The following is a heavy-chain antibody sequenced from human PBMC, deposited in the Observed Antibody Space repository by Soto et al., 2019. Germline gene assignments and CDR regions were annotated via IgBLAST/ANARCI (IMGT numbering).Heavy chain of an antibody. D-gene: IGHD5-12*01. J-gene: IGHJ4*02. CDR2: ISGSGGST. CDR3: VKKRRNIVATDFDY. Sequence: EVQLLESGGGLVQPGGSLRLSCAASGFTFSSYAMSWVRQAPGKGLEWVSAISGSGGSTYYADSVKGRFTISRDNSKNTLYLQMNSLRAEDTTVYYCVKKRRNIVATDFDYWGQGTLVTVSS. CDR1: GFTFSSYA. V-gene: IGHV3-23*01.